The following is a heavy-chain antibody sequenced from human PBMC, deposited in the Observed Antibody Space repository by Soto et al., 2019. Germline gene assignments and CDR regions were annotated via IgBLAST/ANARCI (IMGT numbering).Heavy chain of an antibody. CDR1: GFTFGDYG. Sequence: GESLKISCAASGFTFGDYGMSWVRQAPGKGLEWVSGINWNGGSTGYADSVKGRFTISRDNAKNSLYLQMNSLRAEDTALYYCARTRGEDTAMVIDYWGQGTLVTVSS. CDR3: ARTRGEDTAMVIDY. J-gene: IGHJ4*02. CDR2: INWNGGST. D-gene: IGHD5-18*01. V-gene: IGHV3-20*04.